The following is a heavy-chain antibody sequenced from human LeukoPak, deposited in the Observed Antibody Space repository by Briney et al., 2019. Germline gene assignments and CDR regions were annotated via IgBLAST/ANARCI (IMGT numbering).Heavy chain of an antibody. Sequence: SETLSLTCTVSGGSISSYYWSWIRQPPGKGLEWIGYIDYSGSTNYNPSLKSRATISVDTSKNQFSLKLSSATAADTAVYYCARNSCPSGSCYDNRGYFGYWGQGTLVTVSS. CDR2: IDYSGST. J-gene: IGHJ4*02. D-gene: IGHD2-15*01. CDR3: ARNSCPSGSCYDNRGYFGY. CDR1: GGSISSYY. V-gene: IGHV4-59*08.